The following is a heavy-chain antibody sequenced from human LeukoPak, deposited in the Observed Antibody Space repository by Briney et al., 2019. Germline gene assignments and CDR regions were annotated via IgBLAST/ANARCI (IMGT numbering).Heavy chain of an antibody. D-gene: IGHD6-6*01. V-gene: IGHV1-69*05. J-gene: IGHJ6*03. CDR2: IIPIFGTA. CDR3: ASLYSSSSGAYYYYMDV. Sequence: GASVKVSCKASGGTFSSYAISWVRQAPGQGLEWMGGIIPIFGTASYAQKFQGRVTITTDESTSTAYMKLSSLRSEDTAVYYCASLYSSSSGAYYYYMDVWGKGTTVTVSS. CDR1: GGTFSSYA.